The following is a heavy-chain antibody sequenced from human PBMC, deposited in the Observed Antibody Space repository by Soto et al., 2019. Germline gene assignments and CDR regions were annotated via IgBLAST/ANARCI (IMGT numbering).Heavy chain of an antibody. CDR1: GLTVSSNY. Sequence: EVQLVESGGGLVQPGGSLRLSCAASGLTVSSNYMSWVRQAPGKGLEWVSVIYSGGSTYYADSVKGRFTISRDNSKNTLYLQMNSLRAEDTAVYYCASGPGGLNYYYYGMDVWGQGTTVTVSS. D-gene: IGHD3-22*01. CDR3: ASGPGGLNYYYYGMDV. V-gene: IGHV3-66*01. J-gene: IGHJ6*02. CDR2: IYSGGST.